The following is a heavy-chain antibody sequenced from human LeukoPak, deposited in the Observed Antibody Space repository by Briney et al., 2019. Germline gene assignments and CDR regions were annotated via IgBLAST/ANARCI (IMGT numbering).Heavy chain of an antibody. CDR1: GGTFSSHA. J-gene: IGHJ4*02. V-gene: IGHV1-69*06. CDR3: ARMAVAGTYYFDY. Sequence: ASVKVSCKASGGTFSSHAISWVRQAPGQGLEWMGGIIPIFGTANYAQKFQGRVTITADKSTSTAYMELSSLRSEDTAVYYCARMAVAGTYYFDYWGQGTLVTVSS. D-gene: IGHD6-19*01. CDR2: IIPIFGTA.